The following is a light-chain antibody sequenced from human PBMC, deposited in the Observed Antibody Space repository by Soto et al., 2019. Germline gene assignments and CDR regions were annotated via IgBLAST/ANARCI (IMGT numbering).Light chain of an antibody. CDR3: HQYLHSYT. V-gene: IGKV4-1*01. CDR2: WAS. J-gene: IGKJ2*01. Sequence: DIVMTQSPDSLAVSLGERATINCKSSQSVLYSSNNKNYLAWYQQRPGQPPKLLISWASTREAGVPDRFSGSGSETDFTLTITSLQPEDVAVYYCHQYLHSYTFGQGTKVDIK. CDR1: QSVLYSSNNKNY.